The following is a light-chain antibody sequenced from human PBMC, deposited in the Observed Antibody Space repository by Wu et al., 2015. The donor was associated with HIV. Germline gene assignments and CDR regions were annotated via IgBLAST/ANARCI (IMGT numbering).Light chain of an antibody. CDR1: QHIDSRS. V-gene: IGKV3-20*01. CDR3: QQYGGSPPVT. J-gene: IGKJ5*01. Sequence: EVVLTQSPATLSLSPGERATVSCRASQHIDSRSLAWYQQRLGQAPRLLISAASNRAAGIPDRFNGSGSGTDFILTISRLEPEDSAVYFCQQYGGSPPVTFGQGTRLEIK. CDR2: AAS.